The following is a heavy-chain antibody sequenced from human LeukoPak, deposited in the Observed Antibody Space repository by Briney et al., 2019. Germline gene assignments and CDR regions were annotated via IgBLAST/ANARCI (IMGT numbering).Heavy chain of an antibody. CDR2: ISSSGSTI. CDR3: ARDSFSYDLTDAFDV. V-gene: IGHV3-48*03. CDR1: GFTFSSYE. Sequence: GGSLRLSCAASGFTFSSYEMNWVRQSPGKGRKWVAFISSSGSTIYYADSVKGRCTISRDNAKNSLYLHRKSLRAEDTAVYYCARDSFSYDLTDAFDVWGQGTMVSVSS. D-gene: IGHD3/OR15-3a*01. J-gene: IGHJ3*01.